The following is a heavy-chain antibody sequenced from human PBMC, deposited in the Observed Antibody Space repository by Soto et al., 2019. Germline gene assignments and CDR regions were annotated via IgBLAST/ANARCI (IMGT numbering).Heavy chain of an antibody. CDR3: ARGVATLPVFAFDV. CDR1: GVSISTSGAG. Sequence: QITLKGSGPALLKPTQTLTLTCTLSGVSISTSGAGLGWIRQTPGKALEWVAIIYWNDDKHYSPSLRSRLTITKDTSKNQAVLTMTNMDPVDTGTYYCARGVATLPVFAFDVWGQGTAVTVSS. V-gene: IGHV2-5*01. CDR2: IYWNDDK. D-gene: IGHD6-6*01. J-gene: IGHJ3*01.